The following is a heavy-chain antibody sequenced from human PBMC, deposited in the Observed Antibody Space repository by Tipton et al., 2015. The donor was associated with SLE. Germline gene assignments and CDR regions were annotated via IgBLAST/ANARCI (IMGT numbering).Heavy chain of an antibody. D-gene: IGHD6-25*01. CDR3: ARGPDNSGLLGFDS. Sequence: TLSLTCTISGDSISSLYWSWIRQTPGKGLEWIGYIHYTGYTTYNPSLRSRASISIEAARNQFSLNLSSVNAADTAAYYCARGPDNSGLLGFDSWGQGTLVTVSS. CDR1: GDSISSLY. J-gene: IGHJ4*02. V-gene: IGHV4-59*11. CDR2: IHYTGYT.